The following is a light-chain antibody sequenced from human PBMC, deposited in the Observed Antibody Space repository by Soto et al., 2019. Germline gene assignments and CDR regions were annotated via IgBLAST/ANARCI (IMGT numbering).Light chain of an antibody. CDR2: EVN. V-gene: IGLV2-14*02. CDR3: SSFTNSGTVV. Sequence: QSALTQPASVSGSPGQSITISCTGSISDIGTYNLVSWLQQHPGKAPKLMIYEVNNGPSGVSDRFSGSKSGNTASLTISGLQAEDEAYYYCSSFTNSGTVVFGGGTKVTVL. CDR1: ISDIGTYNL. J-gene: IGLJ2*01.